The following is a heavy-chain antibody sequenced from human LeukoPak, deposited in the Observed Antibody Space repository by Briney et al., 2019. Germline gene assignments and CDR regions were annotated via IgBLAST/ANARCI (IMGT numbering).Heavy chain of an antibody. D-gene: IGHD1-7*01. CDR2: IKQDGSEK. CDR1: GFTFSSRDW. V-gene: IGHV3-7*01. CDR3: ARVAGVDNWNSPVDY. J-gene: IGHJ4*02. Sequence: GGSLRLSCVASGFTFSSRDWMTWVRQAPGKGLEWVANIKQDGSEKNYVDSVKGRFTISRDNAKNSVDLQMNSLRAEDTAVYYCARVAGVDNWNSPVDYWGQGTLVTVSS.